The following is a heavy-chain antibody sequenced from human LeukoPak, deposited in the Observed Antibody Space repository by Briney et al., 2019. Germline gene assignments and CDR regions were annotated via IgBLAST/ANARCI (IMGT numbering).Heavy chain of an antibody. CDR2: INWNGDST. D-gene: IGHD6-19*01. Sequence: GGSLRLSCAASGFNLDDYDMSWVRQVPGKGLEWVSDINWNGDSTSYGDFVKGRFTISRDNAKNSLYLQMNSLRAEDTALYYCAKDPRFAIAVAGTSADYWGQGTLVTVSS. V-gene: IGHV3-20*04. CDR1: GFNLDDYD. CDR3: AKDPRFAIAVAGTSADY. J-gene: IGHJ4*02.